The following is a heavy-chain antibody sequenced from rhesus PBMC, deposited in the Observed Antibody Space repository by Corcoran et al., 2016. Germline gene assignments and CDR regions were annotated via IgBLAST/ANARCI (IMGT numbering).Heavy chain of an antibody. Sequence: EVQLVQSGAEVKRPGESLKISCKTSGYSFTSYWISWVRQMPGKGLELMGAMYPSDSDTRYNPSFQGQVTISADKSISTAYLQWSRLKASDTATYYCAKSPIAAAGLNYWGQGVLVTVSS. J-gene: IGHJ4*01. CDR3: AKSPIAAAGLNY. CDR1: GYSFTSYW. V-gene: IGHV5-20*01. CDR2: MYPSDSDT. D-gene: IGHD6S26*01.